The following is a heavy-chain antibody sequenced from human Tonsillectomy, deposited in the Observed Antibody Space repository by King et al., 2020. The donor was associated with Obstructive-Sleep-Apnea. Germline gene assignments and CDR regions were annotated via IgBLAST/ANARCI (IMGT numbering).Heavy chain of an antibody. D-gene: IGHD3-16*01. CDR1: GGTFRNNA. V-gene: IGHV1-69*09. CDR2: IIPILDIA. Sequence: VQLVQSGAEVKKPGSSVKVSCKASGGTFRNNAISWVRQAPGQGLEWMGGIIPILDIANYAQKFQDRVTITADKSTNTAYMELSSLRSDDTAVYYCARDREEGPYDYVWGSSNDWWGQGTLVTVSS. CDR3: ARDREEGPYDYVWGSSNDW. J-gene: IGHJ4*02.